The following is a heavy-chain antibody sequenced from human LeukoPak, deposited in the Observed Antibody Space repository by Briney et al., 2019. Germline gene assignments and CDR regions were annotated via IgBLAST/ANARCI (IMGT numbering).Heavy chain of an antibody. CDR2: IYENGGTT. CDR1: GFTFRSHA. J-gene: IGHJ4*02. V-gene: IGHV3-23*01. CDR3: AKDPGSWPVFDY. Sequence: GGSLRLSCVGSGFTFRSHAMSWVRQAPEKGLEFVSGIYENGGTTYYADSVKGRFSISRDNSKNTLYLQMDSLRGEDTAVYYCAKDPGSWPVFDYWGQGTLVTVSS. D-gene: IGHD6-13*01.